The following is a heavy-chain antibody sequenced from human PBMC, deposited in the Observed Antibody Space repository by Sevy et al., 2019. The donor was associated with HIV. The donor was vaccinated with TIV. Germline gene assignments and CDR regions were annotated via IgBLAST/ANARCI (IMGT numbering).Heavy chain of an antibody. J-gene: IGHJ5*02. V-gene: IGHV3-30-3*01. CDR1: GFTFSTYP. CDR2: ISYDGSSK. D-gene: IGHD3-16*01. CDR3: ARDSGYAINYSPGDT. Sequence: GGSLRLSCAASGFTFSTYPMHWVRQSPGKGLEWVTVISYDGSSKYYADSVKGRFTISRDNSKNTVFLQMDSLRVDDTAVYYCARDSGYAINYSPGDTWGQGTLVTVSS.